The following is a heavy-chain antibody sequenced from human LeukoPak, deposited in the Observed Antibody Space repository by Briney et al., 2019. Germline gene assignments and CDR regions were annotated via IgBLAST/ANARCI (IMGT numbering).Heavy chain of an antibody. CDR1: GFTFSGSA. CDR2: IRSKANSYAT. J-gene: IGHJ1*01. CDR3: TTCSSTSCYLLEYFQH. Sequence: PGGSLRLSCAASGFTFSGSAMHWVRQASGKGLEWVGRIRSKANSYATAYAASVKGRFTISRDDSKNTAYLQMNSLKTEDTAVYYCTTCSSTSCYLLEYFQHWGQGTLVTVSS. D-gene: IGHD2-2*01. V-gene: IGHV3-73*01.